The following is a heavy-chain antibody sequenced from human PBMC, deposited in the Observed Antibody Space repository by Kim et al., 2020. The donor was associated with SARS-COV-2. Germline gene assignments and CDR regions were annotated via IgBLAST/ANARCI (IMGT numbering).Heavy chain of an antibody. J-gene: IGHJ3*02. Sequence: KGRFTISRDNSKNSLYLQMNSLRTEDTALYYCAKDYYDSSAKRVGAFDIWGQGTMVTVSS. D-gene: IGHD3-22*01. V-gene: IGHV3-43*01. CDR3: AKDYYDSSAKRVGAFDI.